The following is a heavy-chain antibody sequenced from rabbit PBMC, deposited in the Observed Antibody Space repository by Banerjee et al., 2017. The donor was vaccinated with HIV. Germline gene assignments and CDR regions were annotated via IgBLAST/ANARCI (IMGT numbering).Heavy chain of an antibody. CDR3: ARDRHYAGYAGYGYATGLGL. Sequence: QSLEESGGDLVKPGASLTLTCTASGFSFSGSYWICWVRQAPGKGLEWIACIYADSSGSTYYANWAKGRFTISKTSSTTVTLQMTSLTAADTATYFCARDRHYAGYAGYGYATGLGLWGQGTLVTVS. D-gene: IGHD6-1*01. V-gene: IGHV1S40*01. CDR2: IYADSSGST. CDR1: GFSFSGSYW. J-gene: IGHJ3*01.